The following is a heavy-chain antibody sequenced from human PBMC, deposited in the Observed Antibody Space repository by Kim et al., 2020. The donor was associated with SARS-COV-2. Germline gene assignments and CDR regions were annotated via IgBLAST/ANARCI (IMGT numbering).Heavy chain of an antibody. J-gene: IGHJ6*03. CDR3: ARGMFGVVIIPYYYYY. D-gene: IGHD3-3*01. Sequence: SETLSVTCTVSGGSISSNDYYWDWIRQPPGKGLEWIGSISYSGRTYYNPSLKSRVTISVDTSKNQISLKLSSVTAADTGAYYCARGMFGVVIIPYYYYY. V-gene: IGHV4-39*01. CDR1: GGSISSNDYY. CDR2: ISYSGRT.